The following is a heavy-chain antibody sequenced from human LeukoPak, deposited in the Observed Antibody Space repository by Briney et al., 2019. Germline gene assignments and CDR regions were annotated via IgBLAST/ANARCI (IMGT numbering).Heavy chain of an antibody. CDR1: GSTFSSYW. CDR3: ARGHPHGWELYLDY. Sequence: TGGSLRLSCAASGSTFSSYWMSWVRQPPGKGLEWVALISYDGNNEWYADSVKGRFTVSRDNSKNTLYLQMNSLRVEDTAVYYCARGHPHGWELYLDYWGQGTLVTVSS. V-gene: IGHV3-30*03. CDR2: ISYDGNNE. D-gene: IGHD1-26*01. J-gene: IGHJ4*02.